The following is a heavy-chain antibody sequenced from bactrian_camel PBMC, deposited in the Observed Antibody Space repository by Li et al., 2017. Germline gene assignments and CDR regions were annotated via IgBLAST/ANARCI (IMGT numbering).Heavy chain of an antibody. Sequence: VESGGGTVQPGRSLRLSCAASGNTYRLNCLGWFRQSPGKDREQVAVFIYGFSRTTRYADSVKGRFTIFQGATDMVSLQMNNLKSEDTAMYYCAADVGMMSGDCRPNYYGQGTQVTV. V-gene: IGHV3S54*01. CDR1: GNTYRLNC. J-gene: IGHJ4*01. CDR2: IYGFSRTT. D-gene: IGHD3*01.